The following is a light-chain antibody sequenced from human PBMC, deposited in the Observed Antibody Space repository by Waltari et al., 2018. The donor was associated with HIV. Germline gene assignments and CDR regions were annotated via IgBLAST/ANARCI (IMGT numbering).Light chain of an antibody. CDR1: QSLLHINGYDY. Sequence: IVMTQSPHPLSVTPGEPDSISCRSSQSLLHINGYDYLDWYVQQPGQSPQLLIYLTSNRAGGGPDRFSGSESDTYFTLKITRVVAEGGAIYYCLQALQALPFGRRTTV. V-gene: IGKV2-28*01. J-gene: IGKJ4*01. CDR2: LTS. CDR3: LQALQALP.